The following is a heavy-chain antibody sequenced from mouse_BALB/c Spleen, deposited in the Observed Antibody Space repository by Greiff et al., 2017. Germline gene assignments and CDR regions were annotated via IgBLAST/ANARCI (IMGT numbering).Heavy chain of an antibody. CDR3: ARRGDDYDAMDY. Sequence: EVKLMESGGGLVKLGGSLKLSCAASGFTFSSYYMSWVRQTPEKRLELVAAINSNGGSTYYPDTVKGRFTISRDNAKNTLYLQMSSLKSEDTALYYCARRGDDYDAMDYWGQGTSVTVSS. V-gene: IGHV5-6-2*01. CDR1: GFTFSSYY. CDR2: INSNGGST. J-gene: IGHJ4*01.